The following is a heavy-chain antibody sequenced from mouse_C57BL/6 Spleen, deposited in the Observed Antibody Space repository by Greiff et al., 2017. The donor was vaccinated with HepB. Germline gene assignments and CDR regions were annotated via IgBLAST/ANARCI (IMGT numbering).Heavy chain of an antibody. D-gene: IGHD2-3*01. CDR2: INPNNGGT. J-gene: IGHJ3*01. CDR3: ASGLLRLAWFAY. CDR1: GYTFTDYN. V-gene: IGHV1-22*01. Sequence: DVQLQESGPELVKPGASVKMSCKASGYTFTDYNMHWVKQSHGKSLEWIGYINPNNGGTSYNQKFKGKATLTVNKSSSTAYMELRSLTSEDSAVYYCASGLLRLAWFAYWCQGTLVTVSA.